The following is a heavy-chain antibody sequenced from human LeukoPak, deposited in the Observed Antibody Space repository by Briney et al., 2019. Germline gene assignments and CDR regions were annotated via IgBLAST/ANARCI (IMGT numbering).Heavy chain of an antibody. V-gene: IGHV3-23*01. CDR2: ISGSGGST. Sequence: GGSLRLSCAASGFTFSSYAMSWVRQAPGKGLEWVSAISGSGGSTYYADSVKGRFTISRDNSKNTLYLQMNSLRAEDTAVYYCAKDHSGYSSGYLDYWGQGTLVTVSS. CDR3: AKDHSGYSSGYLDY. J-gene: IGHJ4*02. D-gene: IGHD6-19*01. CDR1: GFTFSSYA.